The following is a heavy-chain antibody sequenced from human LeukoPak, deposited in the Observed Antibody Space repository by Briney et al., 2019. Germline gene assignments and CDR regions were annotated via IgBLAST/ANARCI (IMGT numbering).Heavy chain of an antibody. CDR3: ARTGSDLAGFDY. V-gene: IGHV3-48*04. CDR1: GFIFSSYS. D-gene: IGHD2-21*02. Sequence: GGSLRLSCAASGFIFSSYSMNWVRQAPGKGLEWVSYISLSGTTKYYAASVRGRFTISRDNNKYSLYLQKNSLRVEDTAMYYCARTGSDLAGFDYWGQGTLVPVSS. J-gene: IGHJ4*02. CDR2: ISLSGTTK.